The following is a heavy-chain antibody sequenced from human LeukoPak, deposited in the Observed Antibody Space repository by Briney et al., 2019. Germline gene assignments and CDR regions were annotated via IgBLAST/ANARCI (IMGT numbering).Heavy chain of an antibody. CDR3: ARENIAAAGTLLDY. D-gene: IGHD6-13*01. V-gene: IGHV4-59*01. CDR1: GGSISSYY. Sequence: PSETLSLTCTVSGGSISSYYWSWIRQPPGKGLEWIGYIYYSGSTNYNPSLKSRVTISVDTSKNQFSLKLSSVTAADTAVYYCARENIAAAGTLLDYWGQGTLVTVSS. CDR2: IYYSGST. J-gene: IGHJ4*02.